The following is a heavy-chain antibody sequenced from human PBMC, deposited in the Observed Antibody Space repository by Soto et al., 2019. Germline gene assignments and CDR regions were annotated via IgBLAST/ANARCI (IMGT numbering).Heavy chain of an antibody. V-gene: IGHV1-3*01. J-gene: IGHJ6*02. CDR2: INAGNGNT. Sequence: QVQLVQSGAEVKKPGASVKVSCKASGYTFTSYAMHWVRQAPGQRLEWMGWINAGNGNTKYSQKFQGRVTITRDTPANKAYMELSSLRSEDTAVYYCARPNIAAAGNVGRYYYGMDVWGQGNTVTLSS. D-gene: IGHD6-13*01. CDR1: GYTFTSYA. CDR3: ARPNIAAAGNVGRYYYGMDV.